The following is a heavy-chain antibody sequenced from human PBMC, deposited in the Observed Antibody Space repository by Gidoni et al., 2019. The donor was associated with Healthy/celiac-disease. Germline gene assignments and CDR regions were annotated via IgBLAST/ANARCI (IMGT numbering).Heavy chain of an antibody. J-gene: IGHJ4*02. CDR3: ARAPGGYCTNGVCYNYYFDY. CDR2: ISSSSSYI. CDR1: GFTFVTSS. Sequence: EVQLVESGGGLVKPGGSLRLSCAAFGFTFVTSSINWVRQAPGKGLEWVSSISSSSSYIYYADSVKGRFTISRDNAKNSLYLQMNSLRAEDTAVYYCARAPGGYCTNGVCYNYYFDYWGQGTLVTVSS. V-gene: IGHV3-21*01. D-gene: IGHD2-8*01.